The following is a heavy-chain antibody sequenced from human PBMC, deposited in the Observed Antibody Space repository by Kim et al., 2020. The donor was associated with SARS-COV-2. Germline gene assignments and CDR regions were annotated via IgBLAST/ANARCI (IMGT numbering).Heavy chain of an antibody. Sequence: ASVKVSCKASGYTFTSYYMHWVRQAPGQGLEWMGIINPSGGSTSYAQKFQGRVTMTRDTSTSTVYMELSSLRSEDTAVYYCARTRERGFGGDNWFDPWGQGTLVTVSS. CDR2: INPSGGST. D-gene: IGHD3-16*01. CDR3: ARTRERGFGGDNWFDP. J-gene: IGHJ5*02. CDR1: GYTFTSYY. V-gene: IGHV1-46*01.